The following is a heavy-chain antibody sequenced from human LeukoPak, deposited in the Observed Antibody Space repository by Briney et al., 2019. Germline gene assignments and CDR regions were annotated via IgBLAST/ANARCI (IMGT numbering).Heavy chain of an antibody. Sequence: PSETLSLTCTVSGGSISSYYWSWIRQTPGKGLEWIGYIYDSGNTRYNPSLKSRVTISVDTSKNQFSLRLNPVTAADTAVYYCARDRSSSWSTDAFDIWGQGTMVTVSS. V-gene: IGHV4-59*01. CDR2: IYDSGNT. J-gene: IGHJ3*02. CDR1: GGSISSYY. D-gene: IGHD6-13*01. CDR3: ARDRSSSWSTDAFDI.